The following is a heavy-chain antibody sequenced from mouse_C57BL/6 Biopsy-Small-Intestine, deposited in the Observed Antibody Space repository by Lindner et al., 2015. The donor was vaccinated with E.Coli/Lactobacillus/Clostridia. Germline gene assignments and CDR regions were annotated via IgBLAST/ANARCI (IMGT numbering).Heavy chain of an antibody. V-gene: IGHV1-80*01. Sequence: VQLQESGAELVKPGASVKISCKASGYAFSSYWMNWVKQRPGKGLEWIGQIYPGDGDTNYNGKFEGKATLTADKSSSTAYMQLSSLTSEDSAVYFCARDYYGSSYGYFDVWGTGTTVTVSS. D-gene: IGHD1-1*01. J-gene: IGHJ1*03. CDR3: ARDYYGSSYGYFDV. CDR2: IYPGDGDT. CDR1: GYAFSSYW.